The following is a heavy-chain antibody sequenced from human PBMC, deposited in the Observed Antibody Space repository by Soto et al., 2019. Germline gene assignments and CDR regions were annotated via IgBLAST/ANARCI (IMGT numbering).Heavy chain of an antibody. CDR2: IWYDGSNG. D-gene: IGHD5-18*01. Sequence: VQFVESGGGVVQPGRSLRLSCAASGFTFSNYAMHWVRQAPGKGLEWVTAIWYDGSNGYYTDSVKGRFTISRDNSKNTLFLQMNSLRVEDTAVYYCVSSGHSYDQWFFDYWGQGTLVTVSS. CDR3: VSSGHSYDQWFFDY. CDR1: GFTFSNYA. V-gene: IGHV3-33*01. J-gene: IGHJ4*02.